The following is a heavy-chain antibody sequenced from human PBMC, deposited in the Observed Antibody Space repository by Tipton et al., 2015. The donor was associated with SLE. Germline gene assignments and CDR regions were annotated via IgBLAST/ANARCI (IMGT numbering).Heavy chain of an antibody. D-gene: IGHD4-17*01. V-gene: IGHV4-34*01. J-gene: IGHJ4*02. CDR3: ARGLYGDEPGY. Sequence: TLSLTCAVYGGSFTRHYFRWIRPPPREGPGWVGEINHSGSTNYNPSLKSRVTISVDTSKNQFSLKLTSLTAADTAVYYCARGLYGDEPGYWGQGTLVTVSS. CDR2: INHSGST. CDR1: GGSFTRHY.